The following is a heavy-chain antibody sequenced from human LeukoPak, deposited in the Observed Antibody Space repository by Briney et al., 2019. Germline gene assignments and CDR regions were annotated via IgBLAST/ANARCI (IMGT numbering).Heavy chain of an antibody. J-gene: IGHJ5*02. Sequence: SETLSLTCTVSGDSISSYYWSWIRQPAGKGLEWIGRIYASGSTNYNPSLKSRVTMLLDTSKNQFSLNLSSVTAADTAVYYCARKALPGNWFDPWGQGTLVTVSS. CDR2: IYASGST. CDR3: ARKALPGNWFDP. V-gene: IGHV4-4*07. CDR1: GDSISSYY.